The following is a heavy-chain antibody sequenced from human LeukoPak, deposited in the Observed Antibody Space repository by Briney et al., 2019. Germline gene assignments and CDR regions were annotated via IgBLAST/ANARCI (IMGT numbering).Heavy chain of an antibody. J-gene: IGHJ3*01. D-gene: IGHD1-26*01. Sequence: SVKVSCKASGGTFSSYAISWVRQAPGQGLEWMGRIIPIFGIANYAQKFQGRVTITADKSTSTAYMELSSLRSEDTVVYYCARVPESGGGVWGQGTMVTVSS. CDR1: GGTFSSYA. CDR3: ARVPESGGGV. V-gene: IGHV1-69*04. CDR2: IIPIFGIA.